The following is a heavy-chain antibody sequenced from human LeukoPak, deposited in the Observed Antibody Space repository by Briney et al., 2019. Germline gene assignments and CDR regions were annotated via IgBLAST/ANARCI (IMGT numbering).Heavy chain of an antibody. CDR3: ARVEMSSSWYYFDY. CDR2: IIPIFGTA. CDR1: GGTLSSYA. V-gene: IGHV1-69*05. D-gene: IGHD6-13*01. J-gene: IGHJ4*02. Sequence: ASVKVSCKHSGGTLSSYAISWVRQAPGQGLEWMGGIIPIFGTANYAQKFQGRVTITTDESTSTAYMELSSLRSEDTAVYYCARVEMSSSWYYFDYGGQGTLVTVSS.